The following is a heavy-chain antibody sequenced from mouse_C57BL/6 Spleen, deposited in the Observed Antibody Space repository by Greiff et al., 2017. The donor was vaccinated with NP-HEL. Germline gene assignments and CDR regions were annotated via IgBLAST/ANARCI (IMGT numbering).Heavy chain of an antibody. Sequence: VQLQQSGPELVKPGASVKISCKASGYTFTDYYMNWVKQSHGKSLEWIGDINPNNGGTSYNQKFKGKATLTVDKSSSTAYMELRSLTSEDSAVYYCARRAVVHYFDYWGQGTTLTVSS. CDR2: INPNNGGT. CDR3: ARRAVVHYFDY. J-gene: IGHJ2*01. D-gene: IGHD1-1*01. CDR1: GYTFTDYY. V-gene: IGHV1-26*01.